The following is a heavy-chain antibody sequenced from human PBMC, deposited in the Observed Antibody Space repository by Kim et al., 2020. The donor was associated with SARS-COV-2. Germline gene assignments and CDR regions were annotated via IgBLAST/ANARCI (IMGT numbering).Heavy chain of an antibody. V-gene: IGHV3-43*01. J-gene: IGHJ6*02. CDR3: AKDQAGHIAARPYYYYGMDV. CDR2: ISWDGGST. Sequence: GGSLRLSCAASGFTFDDYTMHWVRQAPGKGLEWVSLISWDGGSTYYADSVKGRFTISRDNSKNSLYLQMNSLRTEDTALYYCAKDQAGHIAARPYYYYGMDVWGQGTTVTVSS. CDR1: GFTFDDYT. D-gene: IGHD6-6*01.